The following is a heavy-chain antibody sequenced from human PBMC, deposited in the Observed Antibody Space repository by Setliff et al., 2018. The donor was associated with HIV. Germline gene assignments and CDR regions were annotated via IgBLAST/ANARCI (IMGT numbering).Heavy chain of an antibody. CDR3: VCWEYIWVVTATLYDY. CDR1: GGSVRSLSYY. J-gene: IGHJ4*02. V-gene: IGHV4-39*01. CDR2: IYYSGST. Sequence: SETLSLTCTVSGGSVRSLSYYWGWIRQPPGKGLEWIGSIYYSGSTYYNPSLKGRVTISVDTSNNQFSLNLTSVTAADTTVYYCVCWEYIWVVTATLYDYWGLGTLVTVSS. D-gene: IGHD2-15*01.